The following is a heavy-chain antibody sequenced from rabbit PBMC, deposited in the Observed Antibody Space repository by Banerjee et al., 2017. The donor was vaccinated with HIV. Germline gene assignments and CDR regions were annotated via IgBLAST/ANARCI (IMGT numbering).Heavy chain of an antibody. Sequence: QLEESGGGLVQPGGSLKLSCKASGLDFSRYFMSWVRQAPGKGLEWIGWISSGGSIYYASWVNGRLTISANNAQNTVDLQMNSLTAADTATYFCAREYVSNAGYGYATFNLWGPGTLVTVS. CDR3: AREYVSNAGYGYATFNL. J-gene: IGHJ4*01. V-gene: IGHV1S7*01. CDR2: ISSGGSI. D-gene: IGHD6-1*01. CDR1: GLDFSRYF.